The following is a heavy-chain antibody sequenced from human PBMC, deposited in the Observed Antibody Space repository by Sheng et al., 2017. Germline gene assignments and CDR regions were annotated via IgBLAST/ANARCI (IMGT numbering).Heavy chain of an antibody. D-gene: IGHD3-22*01. CDR1: GFTFSSYG. CDR3: AKFRITMIGNDY. Sequence: QVQLVESGGGVVQPGRSLRLSCAASGFTFSSYGMHWVRQAPGKGLEWVAVISYDGSNKYYADSVKGRFTISRDNSKNTLYLQMNSLRAEDTAVYYCAKFRITMIGNDYWGQGT. J-gene: IGHJ4*02. CDR2: ISYDGSNK. V-gene: IGHV3-30*18.